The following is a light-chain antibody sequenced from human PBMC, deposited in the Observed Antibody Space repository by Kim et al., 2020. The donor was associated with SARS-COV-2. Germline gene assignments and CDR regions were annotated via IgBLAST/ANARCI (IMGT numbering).Light chain of an antibody. V-gene: IGKV1-39*01. Sequence: DIQMTQFPSSLSASVGDRVTITCRTSQSINSYLNWYQQKPGEAPRLLLYAASSLRNGVPSRFSGSGSGTDFTLTISSLQPEDFATYYCQQSYSTPYTFGQGTKLEIK. J-gene: IGKJ2*01. CDR1: QSINSY. CDR2: AAS. CDR3: QQSYSTPYT.